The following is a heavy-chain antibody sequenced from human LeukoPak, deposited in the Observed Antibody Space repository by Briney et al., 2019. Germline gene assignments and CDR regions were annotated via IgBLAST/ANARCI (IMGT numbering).Heavy chain of an antibody. D-gene: IGHD3-3*01. CDR1: GYTFTSYG. V-gene: IGHV1-18*01. CDR2: ISAYSGNT. J-gene: IGHJ3*02. CDR3: ARAAVRFLERLQRNAFDI. Sequence: ASVKVSCKASGYTFTSYGISWVRQAPGQGLEWMGWISAYSGNTNYAQKLQGRVIMTTDTSTSTAYMELRSLRSDDTAVYYCARAAVRFLERLQRNAFDIWGQGTMVTVSS.